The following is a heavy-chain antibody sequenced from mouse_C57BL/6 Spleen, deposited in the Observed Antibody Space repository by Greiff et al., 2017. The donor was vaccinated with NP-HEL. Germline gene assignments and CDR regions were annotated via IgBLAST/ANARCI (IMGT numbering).Heavy chain of an antibody. CDR1: GYTFTSYG. CDR3: SRWYGSSLLYAMDD. Sequence: QVQLQQPGAELARPGASVKLSCKASGYTFTSYGISWVKQRPGQGLEWIGEIYPRSGNTYYNEKFKGKATLTADKSSSTAYMELRSLTSEDSAVYFWSRWYGSSLLYAMDDWGQGTSVTVSS. D-gene: IGHD1-1*01. CDR2: IYPRSGNT. V-gene: IGHV1-81*01. J-gene: IGHJ4*01.